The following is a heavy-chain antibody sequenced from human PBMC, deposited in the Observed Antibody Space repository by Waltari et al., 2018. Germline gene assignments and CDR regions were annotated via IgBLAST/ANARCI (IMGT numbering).Heavy chain of an antibody. CDR3: ARVPSNYGDHVLFDY. J-gene: IGHJ4*02. D-gene: IGHD4-17*01. Sequence: QVQLQESGPGLVRPSETLSLTCTVSGYSISSGYYWGWIRQPPGKGLEWIGTIYHRGTTHYGPSLTGRGTMSGATSKNQFSLKLSSVTAADTAVYYCARVPSNYGDHVLFDYWGQGTLVTVSS. CDR1: GYSISSGYY. V-gene: IGHV4-38-2*02. CDR2: IYHRGTT.